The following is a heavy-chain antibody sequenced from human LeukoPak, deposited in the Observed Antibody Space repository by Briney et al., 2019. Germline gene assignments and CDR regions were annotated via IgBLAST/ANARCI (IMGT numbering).Heavy chain of an antibody. V-gene: IGHV3-15*01. Sequence: GGSLRLSRAASGFTFDSYAMSWVRQAPGKGLEWVGRIKSKTDGGTTDYAAPVKGRFTISRDDSKNTLYLQMNSLKTEDTAVYYCTTFFRLYGMDVWGQGTTVTVSS. J-gene: IGHJ6*02. CDR3: TTFFRLYGMDV. D-gene: IGHD3-3*01. CDR1: GFTFDSYA. CDR2: IKSKTDGGTT.